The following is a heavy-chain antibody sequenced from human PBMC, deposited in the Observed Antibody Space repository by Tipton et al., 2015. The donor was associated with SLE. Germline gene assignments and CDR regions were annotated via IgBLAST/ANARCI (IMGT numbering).Heavy chain of an antibody. D-gene: IGHD2-15*01. CDR1: GGLIRSHY. Sequence: TLSLTCTVSGGLIRSHYWCWIRQAPGKGLEWIGYISNSETTNNNPSLKSRVTISVDTSKNQFSLKLRSVTAADTAVYYCAGAWQGYCSGGTCYVLDYWGQGTLVTVSS. V-gene: IGHV4-59*11. CDR2: ISNSETT. CDR3: AGAWQGYCSGGTCYVLDY. J-gene: IGHJ4*02.